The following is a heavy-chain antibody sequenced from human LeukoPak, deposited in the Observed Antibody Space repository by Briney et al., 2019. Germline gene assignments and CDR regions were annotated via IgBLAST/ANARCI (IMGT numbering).Heavy chain of an antibody. J-gene: IGHJ4*02. CDR3: AREIYDSYDY. V-gene: IGHV3-66*01. D-gene: IGHD3-10*01. Sequence: GGSLRLSCAASGFTISGFYMTWVRHAPGKGLECVSVINSGGGTYYADSVRGRFTISKDNSKNKLSLQMNSLRAEDTAVYYCAREIYDSYDYWGQGTLVTVSS. CDR1: GFTISGFY. CDR2: INSGGGT.